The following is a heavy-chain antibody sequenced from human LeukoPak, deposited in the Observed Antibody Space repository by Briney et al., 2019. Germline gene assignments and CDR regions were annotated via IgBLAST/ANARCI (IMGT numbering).Heavy chain of an antibody. CDR3: ARGVYSSSPVSGWFDP. D-gene: IGHD6-6*01. CDR1: GYTFTSYY. Sequence: ASVKVSCKASGYTFTSYYMHWVRQAPGQGLEWMGIINPSGGSTSYAQKFQGRVTMTRDMSTSTVYMELSSLRSEDTAVYYCARGVYSSSPVSGWFDPWGQGTLVTVSS. V-gene: IGHV1-46*01. J-gene: IGHJ5*02. CDR2: INPSGGST.